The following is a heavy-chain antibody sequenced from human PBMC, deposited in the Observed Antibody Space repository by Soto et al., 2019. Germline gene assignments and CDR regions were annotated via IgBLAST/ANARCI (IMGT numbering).Heavy chain of an antibody. Sequence: EVQLVESGEGLDQPGGSLRLSCAASGFTFSSHNIHWILQAPGKGLEFVSAISRSGDRTYYADSVKGRFTITRDNSKNTVWLLMGSLRAVDMAVSYCACARCSSGQCYYFDYWGRGALVAVSS. J-gene: IGHJ4*02. CDR1: GFTFSSHN. CDR2: ISRSGDRT. V-gene: IGHV3-64*02. D-gene: IGHD2-15*01. CDR3: ACARCSSGQCYYFDY.